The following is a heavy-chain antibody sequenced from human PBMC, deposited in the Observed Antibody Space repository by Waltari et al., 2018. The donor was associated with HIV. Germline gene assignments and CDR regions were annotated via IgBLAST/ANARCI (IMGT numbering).Heavy chain of an antibody. D-gene: IGHD2-15*01. Sequence: QVQLVASGGGVVQPGGSLRLSCAASGFRFRKYGMHWVRQTPGRGLWLVSIIQSDASYKSYTDSITGRFTVCRDKSENTLDLQVDGLRAVATAVYSWARDRSVARSNWYVDFWRQGTLVSVSA. CDR1: GFRFRKYG. CDR2: IQSDASYK. J-gene: IGHJ2*01. V-gene: IGHV3-30*02. CDR3: ARDRSVARSNWYVDF.